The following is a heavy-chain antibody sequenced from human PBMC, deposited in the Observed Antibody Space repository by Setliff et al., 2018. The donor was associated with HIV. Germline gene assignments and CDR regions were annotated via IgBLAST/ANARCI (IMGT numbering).Heavy chain of an antibody. CDR1: GGSISSNNYF. J-gene: IGHJ6*03. CDR3: ARGARLLAAYSDRWDYFYMAV. D-gene: IGHD1-26*01. V-gene: IGHV4-39*01. CDR2: IYYSGST. Sequence: SETLSLTCTVSGGSISSNNYFWGWIRQPPEKGLEWIGSIYYSGSTYYNPSLKSRVTISVDTSKNQFSLKLSSVTAADTAVDYCARGARLLAAYSDRWDYFYMAVWGKGTTVTVSS.